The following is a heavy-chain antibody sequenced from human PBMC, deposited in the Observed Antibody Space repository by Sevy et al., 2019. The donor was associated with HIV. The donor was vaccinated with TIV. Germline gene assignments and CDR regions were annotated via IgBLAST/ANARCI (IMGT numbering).Heavy chain of an antibody. V-gene: IGHV3-30*18. CDR3: AKDRYDVGSGYYYYYYGMDV. Sequence: GGSLRLSCAASGFTFSSYGMHWVRQAPGKGLEWVAVISYDGSNKYYADSVKGRFTISRDNSKNTLYLQMNSLRAEDTAVYYCAKDRYDVGSGYYYYYYGMDVWGQWTTVTVSS. D-gene: IGHD3-3*01. J-gene: IGHJ6*02. CDR1: GFTFSSYG. CDR2: ISYDGSNK.